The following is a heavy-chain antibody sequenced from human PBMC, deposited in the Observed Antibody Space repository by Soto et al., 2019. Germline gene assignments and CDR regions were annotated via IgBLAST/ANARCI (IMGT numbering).Heavy chain of an antibody. D-gene: IGHD3-10*01. Sequence: QVHLVQSGAELKKPGSSVRVSCKASGDTFNFYTINWVRQAPGLGLEWMGRTNPILSMSNSALKFQGRLSISADKSTSTAYMYLRSLRSDVTAVYYCATSYGSGSQAFDYWGQGALVTVSS. CDR2: TNPILSMS. CDR1: GDTFNFYT. CDR3: ATSYGSGSQAFDY. V-gene: IGHV1-69*02. J-gene: IGHJ4*02.